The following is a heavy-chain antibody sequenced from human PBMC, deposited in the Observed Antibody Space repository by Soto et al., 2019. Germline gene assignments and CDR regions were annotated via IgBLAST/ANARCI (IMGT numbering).Heavy chain of an antibody. CDR3: AKDSDIVATMGYGMDV. J-gene: IGHJ6*02. Sequence: EVQLVESGGGLVQPGRSLRLSCAASGFTFDDYAMHWVRQAPGKGLEWVSGISWNSGSIGYADSVKGRFTISRDNAKNSLYLQMNSLRAEDTALYYCAKDSDIVATMGYGMDVWGQGTTVTVSS. CDR1: GFTFDDYA. D-gene: IGHD5-12*01. CDR2: ISWNSGSI. V-gene: IGHV3-9*01.